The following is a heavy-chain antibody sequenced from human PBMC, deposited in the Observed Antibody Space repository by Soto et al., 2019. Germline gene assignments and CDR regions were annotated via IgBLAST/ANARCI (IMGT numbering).Heavy chain of an antibody. J-gene: IGHJ4*02. CDR2: IYYSGST. CDR3: ARRWGYAIDY. D-gene: IGHD2-8*01. Sequence: QVQLQESGPGLVKPSETLSLTCTVSGGSLSSYYWSWIRQPPGKGLEWIGYIYYSGSTNYNPSLKSRVTISVDTSKNHFSLKLSSVTAADTAVYYCARRWGYAIDYWGQGTLVTVSS. V-gene: IGHV4-59*08. CDR1: GGSLSSYY.